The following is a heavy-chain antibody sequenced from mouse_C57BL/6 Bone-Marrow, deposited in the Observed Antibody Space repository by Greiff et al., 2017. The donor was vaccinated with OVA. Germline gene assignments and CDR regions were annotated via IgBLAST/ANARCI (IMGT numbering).Heavy chain of an antibody. Sequence: DVKLVESGGGLVQPGGSLSLSCAASGFTFTDYYMSWVRQPPGKALEWLGFIRTKANGYTTEYSASVKGRFTSYRDNSQSILYLQMNALRAEDRATYYCARDYDGSRGWAMDYWGQGTSVTVSS. CDR2: IRTKANGYTT. D-gene: IGHD1-1*01. CDR3: ARDYDGSRGWAMDY. V-gene: IGHV7-3*01. CDR1: GFTFTDYY. J-gene: IGHJ4*01.